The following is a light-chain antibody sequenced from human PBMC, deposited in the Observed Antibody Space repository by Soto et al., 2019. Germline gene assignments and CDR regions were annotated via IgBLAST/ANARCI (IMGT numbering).Light chain of an antibody. CDR1: ESVTNY. Sequence: EIALTQSPATLSLSPGERGTLSCRASESVTNYLAWYQQKPGQAPRLLVYDVSNRATGIPARFSGGGSGTDFTLTISNLEPEDFAVYYCQQRSDWPWTFGQGTKVEIK. V-gene: IGKV3-11*01. CDR3: QQRSDWPWT. J-gene: IGKJ1*01. CDR2: DVS.